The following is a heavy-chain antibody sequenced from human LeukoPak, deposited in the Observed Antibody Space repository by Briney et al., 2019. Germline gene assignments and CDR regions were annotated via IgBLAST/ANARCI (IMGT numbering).Heavy chain of an antibody. D-gene: IGHD6-19*01. Sequence: ASVKVSCKASGYTFTGYYMHWVRQAPGQGLEWMGWINPNSGGTNYAQKFQGRVTMTRDTSISTAYMELSTLRSDDTAVYYCARYSSGWFRDSLDYWGQGTLVTVSS. CDR3: ARYSSGWFRDSLDY. V-gene: IGHV1-2*02. CDR2: INPNSGGT. J-gene: IGHJ4*02. CDR1: GYTFTGYY.